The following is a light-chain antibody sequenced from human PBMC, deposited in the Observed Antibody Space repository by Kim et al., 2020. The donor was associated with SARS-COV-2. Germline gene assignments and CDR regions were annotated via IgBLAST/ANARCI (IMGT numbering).Light chain of an antibody. CDR2: DAS. J-gene: IGKJ3*01. Sequence: ETVLTQSPVTLSLSPGERATLSCRASQSVSNSLAWYQQKPGQAPRLLIYDASNRATGIPARFSGSGSGTDFTLTISSLEPEDFAVYYCQQRRNWPLTFGPGTKVDIK. CDR3: QQRRNWPLT. V-gene: IGKV3-11*01. CDR1: QSVSNS.